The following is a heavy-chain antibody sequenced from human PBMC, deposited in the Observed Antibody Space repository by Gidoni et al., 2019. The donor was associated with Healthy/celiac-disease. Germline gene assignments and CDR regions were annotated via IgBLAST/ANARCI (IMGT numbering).Heavy chain of an antibody. Sequence: EVQLLESGGGLVQPGGSLRLSCADSGFTFSSYAMSWVRQAPGKGLEWVSAISGSGGSTYYADSVKGRFTISRDNSKNTLYLQMNSLRAEDTAVYYCATSNYYYDSSGYYYWGQGTLVTVSS. D-gene: IGHD3-22*01. CDR2: ISGSGGST. J-gene: IGHJ4*02. V-gene: IGHV3-23*01. CDR1: GFTFSSYA. CDR3: ATSNYYYDSSGYYY.